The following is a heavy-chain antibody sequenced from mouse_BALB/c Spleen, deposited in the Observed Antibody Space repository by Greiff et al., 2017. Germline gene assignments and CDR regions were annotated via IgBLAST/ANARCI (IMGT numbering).Heavy chain of an antibody. CDR3: ARGATARASRFAY. CDR2: INPGSGGT. Sequence: VQLQQSGAELVRPGTSVKVSCKASGYAFTNYLIEWVKQRPGHGLEWIGVINPGSGGTNYNEKFKGKATLTADKSSSTAYMQLSSLTSDDSAVYFCARGATARASRFAYWGQGTLVTVSA. J-gene: IGHJ3*01. V-gene: IGHV1-54*01. CDR1: GYAFTNYL. D-gene: IGHD3-2*01.